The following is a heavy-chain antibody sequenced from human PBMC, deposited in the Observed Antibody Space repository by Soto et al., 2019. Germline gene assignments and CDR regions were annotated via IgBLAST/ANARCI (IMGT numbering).Heavy chain of an antibody. D-gene: IGHD3-22*01. J-gene: IGHJ5*02. CDR1: GFSLSTGGMG. V-gene: IGHV2-5*02. CDR3: AHSLIGYYYDSSGSNWFHP. Sequence: SGPTLVNPTQTLTLTCTFSGFSLSTGGMGVGWIRQPPGKALEWLALIYWDGDKRYSPSLKSRLTITKDTSKNQVVLTMANMDPVDTATYYCAHSLIGYYYDSSGSNWFHPWGQGTLVTVSS. CDR2: IYWDGDK.